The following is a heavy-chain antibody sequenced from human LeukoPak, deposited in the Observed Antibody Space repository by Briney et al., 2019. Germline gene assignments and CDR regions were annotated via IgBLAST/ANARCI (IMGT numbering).Heavy chain of an antibody. D-gene: IGHD3-10*01. CDR1: GFSFSGSA. J-gene: IGHJ6*02. CDR3: TRQRFGELA. CDR2: IRSKSNSYAT. Sequence: GGSLRLSCAASGFSFSGSAMHWVRQTSGKGLEWVGPIRSKSNSYATAYAASVKGRFTISRDDSKNTAYLQMSSLKTEDTAVYYCTRQRFGELAWSQGTTVTVSS. V-gene: IGHV3-73*01.